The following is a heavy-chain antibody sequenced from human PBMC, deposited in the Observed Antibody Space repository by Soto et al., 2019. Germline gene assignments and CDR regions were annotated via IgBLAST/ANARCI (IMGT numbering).Heavy chain of an antibody. J-gene: IGHJ4*02. CDR3: AHAGDYDLLSSDQ. CDR1: GFSLTTTSMG. D-gene: IGHD4-17*01. CDR2: IYWDDDQ. V-gene: IGHV2-5*02. Sequence: QITWKESGPPLVRPAQTLTLTCAFSGFSLTTTSMGVAWIRQPPGKALEWLALIYWDDDQRYSPSLKDRLTISKDTSRSRVVLTISNMNPEDTGTYFCAHAGDYDLLSSDQWGPGTLVTVSS.